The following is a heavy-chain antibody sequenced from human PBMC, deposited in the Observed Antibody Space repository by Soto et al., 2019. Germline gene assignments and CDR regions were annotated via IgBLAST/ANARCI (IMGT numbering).Heavy chain of an antibody. V-gene: IGHV4-34*01. CDR1: GGSFSGYY. Sequence: SETLSLTCAVYGGSFSGYYWSWIRQPPGKGLEWIGEINHSGSTNYNPSLKSRVTISVDTSKNQFSLKLSSVTAADTAVYYCARMWNLVPRYNWFDPWGQGNLVTVSS. J-gene: IGHJ5*02. CDR2: INHSGST. D-gene: IGHD6-6*01. CDR3: ARMWNLVPRYNWFDP.